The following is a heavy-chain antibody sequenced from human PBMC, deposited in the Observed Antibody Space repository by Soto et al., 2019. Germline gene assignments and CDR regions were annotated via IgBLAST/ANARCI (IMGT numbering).Heavy chain of an antibody. CDR3: AMVDVYVTPSPQDV. Sequence: QVQLVQSRAEVKNPGASVKVSCKASGYSFTRYGIAWARQAPGQGLEWMGWINTYNGNTNYAQNLQGRGTLTTDPYTITAYMELTSLRSNDTAIYYCAMVDVYVTPSPQDVWGQGTTVIVSS. CDR2: INTYNGNT. CDR1: GYSFTRYG. J-gene: IGHJ6*02. D-gene: IGHD3-16*01. V-gene: IGHV1-18*01.